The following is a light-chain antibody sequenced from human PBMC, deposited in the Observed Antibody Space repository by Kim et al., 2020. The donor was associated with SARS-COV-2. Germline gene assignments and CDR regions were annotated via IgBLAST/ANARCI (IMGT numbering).Light chain of an antibody. CDR2: GKN. J-gene: IGLJ3*02. V-gene: IGLV3-19*01. CDR1: SLRSYY. CDR3: NSRDSSG. Sequence: GSVALGQTVRITCQGDSLRSYYASWYQQTPGQSPVLVFYGKNSRPSGIPDRFSGSSSGNTASLTITGAQAEDEAEYYCNSRDSSGFGGGTKLTVL.